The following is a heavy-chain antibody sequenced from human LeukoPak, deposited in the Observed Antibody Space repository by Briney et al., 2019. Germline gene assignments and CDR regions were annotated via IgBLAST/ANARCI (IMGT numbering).Heavy chain of an antibody. Sequence: PGGSLRLSCAASGFTFSSYTMNWVRQPPGKGLEWVSNNGSSSTTLYSADSVTGRFTTSKDNTKNSLYPQINSPRAAAPAVYYCTRFAAGGSSSYSMDAWGKGTTATVSS. CDR3: TRFAAGGSSSYSMDA. V-gene: IGHV3-48*01. CDR1: GFTFSSYT. CDR2: NGSSSTTL. D-gene: IGHD6-25*01. J-gene: IGHJ6*03.